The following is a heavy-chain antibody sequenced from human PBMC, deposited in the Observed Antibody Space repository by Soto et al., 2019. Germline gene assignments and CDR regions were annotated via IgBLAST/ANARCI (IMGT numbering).Heavy chain of an antibody. CDR2: IGTAGDT. CDR1: GFTFSSYD. J-gene: IGHJ6*02. V-gene: IGHV3-13*01. Sequence: GSLRLSCAASGFTFSSYDMHWVRQATGKGLEWVSAIGTAGDTYYPGSVKGRFTISRENAKNSLYLQMNSLRAGDTAVYYCARAPPARLYYGVDVWGQGTTVTVSS. CDR3: ARAPPARLYYGVDV.